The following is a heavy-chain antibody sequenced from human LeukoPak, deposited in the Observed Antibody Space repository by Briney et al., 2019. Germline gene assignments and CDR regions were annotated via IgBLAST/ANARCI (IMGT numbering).Heavy chain of an antibody. D-gene: IGHD4-17*01. CDR1: GGSISSSSFY. CDR2: ISYIGST. Sequence: SETLSLTCTVSGGSISSSSFYWGWIRQPPGKGLEWIGYISYIGSTNYNPSLKSRVTISIDTSKNQFSLKLTSVTAADTAVYYCARDLVTVTKGFDIWGQGTMVSVSS. CDR3: ARDLVTVTKGFDI. J-gene: IGHJ3*02. V-gene: IGHV4-61*01.